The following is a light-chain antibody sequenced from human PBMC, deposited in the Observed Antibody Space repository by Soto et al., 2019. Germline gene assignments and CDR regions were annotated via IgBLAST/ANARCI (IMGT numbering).Light chain of an antibody. CDR3: QQHDGRPTMT. V-gene: IGKV1-33*01. CDR1: QDIDNS. J-gene: IGKJ5*01. Sequence: IQLTQSPSSLSASVGETVTIACRASQDIDNSLNWYQHQPGKAPKLLIYAVSFLETGVPSRFSGRGSGTVFSLTINSLQADDFATYYCQQHDGRPTMTFGQGTRLE. CDR2: AVS.